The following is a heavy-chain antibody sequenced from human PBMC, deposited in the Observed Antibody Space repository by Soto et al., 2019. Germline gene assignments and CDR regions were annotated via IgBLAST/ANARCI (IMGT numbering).Heavy chain of an antibody. Sequence: SLRLSCAASGFTFSTYSMNWVRQAPGKGLEWVSYISSSGRTVYYVDSVKGRITISRDNAKNSLYLQVNSLRDEDTAVYYCARDDGSNFDYWGQGTLVTVSS. CDR1: GFTFSTYS. V-gene: IGHV3-48*02. J-gene: IGHJ4*02. CDR3: ARDDGSNFDY. CDR2: ISSSGRTV.